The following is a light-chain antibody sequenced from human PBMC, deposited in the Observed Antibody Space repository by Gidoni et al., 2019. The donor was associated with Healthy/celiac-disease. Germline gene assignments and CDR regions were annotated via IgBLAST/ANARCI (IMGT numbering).Light chain of an antibody. CDR2: AAS. V-gene: IGKV1-39*01. Sequence: DIQLTQSPSSLSSSVGDRVTITCRASQSISSYLDWYQQKPGKAPKLLIYAASSWQSGVPARFSGSGSGTDFTLTISSLQPEDFATYYCQQSDTLTFGGXTKVDIK. CDR1: QSISSY. J-gene: IGKJ4*01. CDR3: QQSDTLT.